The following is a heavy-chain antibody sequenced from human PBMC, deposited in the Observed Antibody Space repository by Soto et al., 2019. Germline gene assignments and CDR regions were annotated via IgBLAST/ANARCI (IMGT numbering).Heavy chain of an antibody. V-gene: IGHV1-18*01. CDR3: ARSNGFGESDV. Sequence: QVQLVQSGAEVKKPGASVKVSCKASGYSFTSYGISWVRQAPGQGLEWMGWISAYNGNTNNPQKLQGRVTRTTDTATRPGYMELRSGGSDDTDVYYCARSNGFGESDVWGQGTTVTVS. CDR2: ISAYNGNT. J-gene: IGHJ6*02. CDR1: GYSFTSYG. D-gene: IGHD3-10*01.